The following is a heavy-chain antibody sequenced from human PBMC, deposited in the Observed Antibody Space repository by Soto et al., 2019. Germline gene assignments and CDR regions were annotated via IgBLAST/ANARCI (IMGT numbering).Heavy chain of an antibody. CDR3: GRDKRGEGVIYYYYYGMDV. CDR2: ISSSSSYI. J-gene: IGHJ6*02. Sequence: EVQLVESGGGLVKPGGSLRLSCAASGFTFSSYSMNWVRQAPGKGLEWVSSISSSSSYIYYADSVKGRFTISRDNAKNPRCIQMNSWRADDTAVYYCGRDKRGEGVIYYYYYGMDVWGQGTTVTVSS. CDR1: GFTFSSYS. V-gene: IGHV3-21*01. D-gene: IGHD3-16*01.